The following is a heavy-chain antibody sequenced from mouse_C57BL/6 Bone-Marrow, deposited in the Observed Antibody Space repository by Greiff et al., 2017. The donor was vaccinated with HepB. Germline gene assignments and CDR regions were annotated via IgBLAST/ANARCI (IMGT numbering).Heavy chain of an antibody. CDR1: GYAFTNYL. CDR3: AGYYGSYAMDY. J-gene: IGHJ4*01. Sequence: VQLQQSGAELVRPGTSVKVSCKASGYAFTNYLIEWVKQRPGQGLEWIGVINPGSGGTNYNEKCKGKATLTADKSSSTAYMQLSSLTSEDSAVYFCAGYYGSYAMDYWGQGTSVTVSS. CDR2: INPGSGGT. V-gene: IGHV1-54*01. D-gene: IGHD1-1*01.